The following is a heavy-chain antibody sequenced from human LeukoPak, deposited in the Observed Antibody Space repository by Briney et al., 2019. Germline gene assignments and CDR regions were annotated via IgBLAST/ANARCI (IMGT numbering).Heavy chain of an antibody. D-gene: IGHD6-19*01. CDR2: ISWNSVGI. V-gene: IGHV3-9*01. CDR3: AKDAHSSGWYGNFDY. J-gene: IGHJ4*02. CDR1: GFNFDDYA. Sequence: GGSLRLSCAASGFNFDDYAMHWVRQAPGKGLEWVSGISWNSVGIDYVDSVKGRFTISRDNAKKSLYLQMNSLRAEDTALYYCAKDAHSSGWYGNFDYWGQGTLVTVSA.